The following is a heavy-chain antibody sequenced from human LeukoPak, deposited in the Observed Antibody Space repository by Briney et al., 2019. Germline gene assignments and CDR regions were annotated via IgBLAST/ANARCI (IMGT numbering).Heavy chain of an antibody. CDR3: AEVAAAGTKDY. CDR2: ISYDGSNK. V-gene: IGHV3-30-3*01. Sequence: GGSLRLSCAASGFTFSSYAMHWVRQAPGKGLEWVAVISYDGSNKYYADSVKGRFTISRDNSKNTLYLQMNSLRAEDTAVYYCAEVAAAGTKDYWGQGTLVTVSS. J-gene: IGHJ4*02. D-gene: IGHD6-13*01. CDR1: GFTFSSYA.